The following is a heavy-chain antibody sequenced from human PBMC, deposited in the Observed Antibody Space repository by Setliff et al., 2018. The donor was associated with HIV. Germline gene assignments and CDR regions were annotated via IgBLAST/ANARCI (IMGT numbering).Heavy chain of an antibody. CDR2: INPSGGNT. V-gene: IGHV1-46*01. Sequence: ASVKVSCKASGYTFTSYYMHWVRQAPGQGLEWMGIINPSGGNTNYAQKLQGRVTMTTDTSTSTAYMELSSLTSEDTAVYYCARAKAVGGVIITGGLDVWGQGTTVTVSS. J-gene: IGHJ6*02. D-gene: IGHD3-16*02. CDR3: ARAKAVGGVIITGGLDV. CDR1: GYTFTSYY.